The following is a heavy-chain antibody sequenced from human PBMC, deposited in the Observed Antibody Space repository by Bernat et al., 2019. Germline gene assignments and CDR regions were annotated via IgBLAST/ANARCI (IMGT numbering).Heavy chain of an antibody. Sequence: QVQLQQWGAGLLKPSETLSLTCAVYGGSFSSSSYYWGWIRQPPGKGLEWIGSIYYSGSTYYNPSLKSRVTISVDTSKNQFSLKLSSVTAADTAVYYCARLDGSTSLTDAFDIWGQGTMVTVSS. CDR2: IYYSGST. CDR3: ARLDGSTSLTDAFDI. J-gene: IGHJ3*02. D-gene: IGHD2-2*01. CDR1: GGSFSSSSYY. V-gene: IGHV4-39*01.